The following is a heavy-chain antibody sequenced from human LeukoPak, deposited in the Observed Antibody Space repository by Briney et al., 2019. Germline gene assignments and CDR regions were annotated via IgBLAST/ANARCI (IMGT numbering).Heavy chain of an antibody. J-gene: IGHJ4*02. CDR3: ARDGKYCSSTSCHRPFDY. Sequence: GGSLRLSCKGSGFTFSSYEMNWVRQAPGKGLEWVSYISSSGSTVYYADSVKGRFTISRDNAKNSLYLQMNSLRAEDTAVYYCARDGKYCSSTSCHRPFDYWGQGTLVTVSS. CDR1: GFTFSSYE. CDR2: ISSSGSTV. V-gene: IGHV3-48*03. D-gene: IGHD2-2*01.